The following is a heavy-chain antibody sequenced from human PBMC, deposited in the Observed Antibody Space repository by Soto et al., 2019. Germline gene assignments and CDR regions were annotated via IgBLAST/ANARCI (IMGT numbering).Heavy chain of an antibody. CDR2: ISYDGSNK. D-gene: IGHD3-10*01. V-gene: IGHV3-30*18. CDR1: GFTFSSYG. J-gene: IGHJ4*02. Sequence: GGSLGLSCAASGFTFSSYGMHWFRQAPGKGLEWVAVISYDGSNKYYADSVKGRFTISRDNSKNTLYLQMNSLRAEDTAVYYFPKDRDDQAHHLFHYWGQAPLVPVSS. CDR3: PKDRDDQAHHLFHY.